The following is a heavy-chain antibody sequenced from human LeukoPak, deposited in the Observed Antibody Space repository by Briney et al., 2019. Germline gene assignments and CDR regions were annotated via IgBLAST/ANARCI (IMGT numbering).Heavy chain of an antibody. Sequence: PGGSLRLSCAASGFTFSTCAMSWVRQAPGKGPEWVSAISDSGRNTYYVDSVKGRFTISRDNSKNMMYLQMDSLRVEDTAIYYCARVGLRNAYGGRGYWGQGTLVTVSS. J-gene: IGHJ4*02. D-gene: IGHD4-23*01. V-gene: IGHV3-23*01. CDR2: ISDSGRNT. CDR1: GFTFSTCA. CDR3: ARVGLRNAYGGRGY.